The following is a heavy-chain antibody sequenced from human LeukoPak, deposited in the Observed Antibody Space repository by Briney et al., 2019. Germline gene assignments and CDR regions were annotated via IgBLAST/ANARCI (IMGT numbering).Heavy chain of an antibody. CDR3: ASALLRYFDWLSALEY. CDR1: GFTFSSYA. CDR2: ISYDGSNK. D-gene: IGHD3-9*01. Sequence: GGSLRLSCAASGFTFSSYAMHWVRQAPGKGLEWVAVISYDGSNKYYADSVKGRFTISRDNSKNTLYLQMNSLRAEDTAVYYCASALLRYFDWLSALEYWGQGTLVTVSS. V-gene: IGHV3-30-3*01. J-gene: IGHJ4*02.